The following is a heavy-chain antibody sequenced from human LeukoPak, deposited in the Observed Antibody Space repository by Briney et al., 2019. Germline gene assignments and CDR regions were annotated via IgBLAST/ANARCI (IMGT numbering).Heavy chain of an antibody. Sequence: GGSLRLSCAASGFTFDDYAMHWVRQAPGKGLEWVSGISWNSGSIGYADSVKGRFTISRDNAKNSLYLQMNSLRAEDTALYYCAKDSIAVAYWYFDLWGRGTLVTVSS. CDR1: GFTFDDYA. CDR3: AKDSIAVAYWYFDL. V-gene: IGHV3-9*01. CDR2: ISWNSGSI. D-gene: IGHD6-19*01. J-gene: IGHJ2*01.